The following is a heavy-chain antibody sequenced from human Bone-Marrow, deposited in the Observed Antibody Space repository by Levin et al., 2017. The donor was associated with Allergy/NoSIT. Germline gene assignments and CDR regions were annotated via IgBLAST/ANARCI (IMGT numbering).Heavy chain of an antibody. CDR1: GFTFSDHF. D-gene: IGHD2-15*01. Sequence: SCAASGFTFSDHFMSWIRQTPGKGLEWISYISSNGGVKYYADSVKGRFTISRDNGKNALYLQMSSLRAEDTALYYCARDAVGTTSGLDSWGQGTRVTVSS. J-gene: IGHJ5*01. CDR3: ARDAVGTTSGLDS. CDR2: ISSNGGVK. V-gene: IGHV3-11*01.